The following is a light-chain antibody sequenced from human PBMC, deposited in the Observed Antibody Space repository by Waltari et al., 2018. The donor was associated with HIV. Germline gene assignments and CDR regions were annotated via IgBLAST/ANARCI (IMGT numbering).Light chain of an antibody. CDR2: DAS. CDR1: QDIRNF. V-gene: IGKV1-33*01. CDR3: QHYDGLPIT. J-gene: IGKJ3*01. Sequence: GDRVTITCQASQDIRNFLNWYQQKAGKAPELLIHDASNLETGVPSRFSGSGSGTHFTLTISSLQPEDIATYFCQHYDGLPITFGPGTKLEVK.